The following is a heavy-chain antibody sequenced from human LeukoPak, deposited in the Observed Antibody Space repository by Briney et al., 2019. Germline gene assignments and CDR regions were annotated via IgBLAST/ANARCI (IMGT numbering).Heavy chain of an antibody. V-gene: IGHV3-48*04. CDR3: ARRYGSGGYYNYYYYGMDV. D-gene: IGHD3-10*01. CDR1: GFTFSSYG. Sequence: GGSLRLSCAASGFTFSSYGMHWVRQAPGKGLEWVSYIGSSDSTIHYADSVKGRFTISRDNAKNSLYLQMNSLRAEDTAVYFCARRYGSGGYYNYYYYGMDVWGQGTTVTVSS. J-gene: IGHJ6*02. CDR2: IGSSDSTI.